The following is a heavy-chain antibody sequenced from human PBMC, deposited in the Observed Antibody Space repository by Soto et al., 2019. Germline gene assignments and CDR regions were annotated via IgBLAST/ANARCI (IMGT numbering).Heavy chain of an antibody. CDR3: ARVYGDYESNWFDP. CDR1: GYTFTSYG. Sequence: GASVKVSCKASGYTFTSYGISWVRHAPGQGLEWMGWISAYNGNTNYAQKLQGRVTMTTDTSTSTAYMELRSLRSDDTAVYYCARVYGDYESNWFDPWGQGTLVTVSS. J-gene: IGHJ5*02. D-gene: IGHD4-17*01. V-gene: IGHV1-18*01. CDR2: ISAYNGNT.